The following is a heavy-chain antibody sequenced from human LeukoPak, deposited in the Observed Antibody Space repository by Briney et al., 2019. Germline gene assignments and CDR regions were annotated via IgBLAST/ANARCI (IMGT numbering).Heavy chain of an antibody. V-gene: IGHV4-39*01. CDR3: ARLTTVTTYAFDI. D-gene: IGHD4-17*01. CDR1: GGSISSSSYY. CDR2: IYYSGST. J-gene: IGHJ3*02. Sequence: SETLSLTCTVSGGSISSSSYYWGWIRQPPGKGLEWIGSIYYSGSTYYNPSLKSRVTISVDTSKNQFSLKLSSVTAADTAVYYCARLTTVTTYAFDIWGQGTMVTVSS.